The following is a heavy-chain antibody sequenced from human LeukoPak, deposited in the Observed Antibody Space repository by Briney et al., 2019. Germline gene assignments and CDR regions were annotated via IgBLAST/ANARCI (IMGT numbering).Heavy chain of an antibody. CDR1: GFTLSSYW. V-gene: IGHV3-21*01. J-gene: IGHJ4*02. Sequence: PGGSLRLSCAASGFTLSSYWLSWVRQAPGKGLEWVSSITSSSSSMYSADSVKGRLTISRDNAKNSLYLQMNSLRAEDTAVYYCARDLAWGGYWGQGTLVTVSS. CDR3: ARDLAWGGY. CDR2: ITSSSSSM. D-gene: IGHD7-27*01.